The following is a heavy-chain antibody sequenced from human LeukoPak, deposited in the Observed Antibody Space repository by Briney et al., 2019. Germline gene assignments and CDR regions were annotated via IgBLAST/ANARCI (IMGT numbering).Heavy chain of an antibody. CDR3: ASYRVQLSQIVYYGMDV. J-gene: IGHJ6*02. V-gene: IGHV4-34*01. Sequence: SSETLSLTCAVYGGSFSGYYWSWIRQPPGKGLEWIGEINHSGSTNYNPSLKSRVTISVDTSKNQFSLKLSSVTAADTAVYYCASYRVQLSQIVYYGMDVWGQGTTVTVSS. CDR2: INHSGST. D-gene: IGHD5-18*01. CDR1: GGSFSGYY.